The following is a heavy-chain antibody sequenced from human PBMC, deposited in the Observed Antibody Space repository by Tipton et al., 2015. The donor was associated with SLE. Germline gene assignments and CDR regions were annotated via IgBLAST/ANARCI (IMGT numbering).Heavy chain of an antibody. J-gene: IGHJ4*02. CDR3: ARVCAYDDSTGYCLFDN. D-gene: IGHD3-22*01. CDR2: IRAYNGHT. CDR1: GYTFTSYG. Sequence: QLVQSGAEGKKPGASVKVSCKPSGYTFTSYGISWVRQAPGQGLEWMGWIRAYNGHTNYAQKLQGRVTLTTDTSTSAAYMELRSLRSYDPAVYYCARVCAYDDSTGYCLFDNWGQGTLVTVSS. V-gene: IGHV1-18*01.